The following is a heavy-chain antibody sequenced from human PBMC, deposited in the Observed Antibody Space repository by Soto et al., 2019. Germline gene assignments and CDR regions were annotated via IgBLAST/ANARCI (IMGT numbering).Heavy chain of an antibody. J-gene: IGHJ4*02. CDR1: GYSISSGYY. Sequence: SETLSLTCAVSGYSISSGYYWGWIRQPPGKGLEWIGSIYHSGSTYYNPSLKSRVTISVDTSKNQFSLKLSSVTAADTAVYYCARGYCSSTSCYSDYWGQGTLVTASS. D-gene: IGHD2-2*01. V-gene: IGHV4-38-2*01. CDR2: IYHSGST. CDR3: ARGYCSSTSCYSDY.